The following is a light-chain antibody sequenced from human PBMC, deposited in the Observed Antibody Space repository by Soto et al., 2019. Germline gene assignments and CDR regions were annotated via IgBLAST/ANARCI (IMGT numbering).Light chain of an antibody. J-gene: IGKJ1*01. CDR1: QGISSY. CDR2: DAS. V-gene: IGKV1-5*01. CDR3: QQYHRYST. Sequence: DIQMTQPPPSLSASVGDRVTITCRASQGISSYLNWYQQKPGKAPKLLIYDASSLESGVPSRFSGSASGTEFTLTISSLESDDFATYYCQQYHRYSTFGQGAKVDI.